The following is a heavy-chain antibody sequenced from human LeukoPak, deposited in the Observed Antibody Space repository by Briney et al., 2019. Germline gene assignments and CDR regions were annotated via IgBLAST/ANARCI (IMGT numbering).Heavy chain of an antibody. CDR2: NFPADSDT. V-gene: IGHV5-51*01. J-gene: IGHJ5*02. Sequence: GVSLKISCQASGYSFTSSWIGWVRQVPGKGLGWMGTNFPADSDTRYSTFFQGQVTISVDKSNNTAYAQYSSLKASATAIYYCARLSGGSPWGQGTLVTVSS. D-gene: IGHD2-15*01. CDR1: GYSFTSSW. CDR3: ARLSGGSP.